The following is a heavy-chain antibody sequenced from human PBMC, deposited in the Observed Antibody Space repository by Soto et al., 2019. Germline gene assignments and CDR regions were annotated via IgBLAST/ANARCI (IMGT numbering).Heavy chain of an antibody. V-gene: IGHV3-11*01. CDR2: ISSSANTI. D-gene: IGHD2-15*01. CDR3: ARDCSGGRCYSWAFDI. J-gene: IGHJ3*02. Sequence: PGGSLRLSCAASGFTFSDYYMSWIRQAPGKGLEWVSYISSSANTIYYADSVKGRFTISRDNTKKSLYLQMNSLRAEDTAVYYWARDCSGGRCYSWAFDIWGQGTMVTVS. CDR1: GFTFSDYY.